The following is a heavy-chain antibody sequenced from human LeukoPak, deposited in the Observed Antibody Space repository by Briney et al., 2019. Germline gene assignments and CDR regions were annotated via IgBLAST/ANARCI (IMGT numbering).Heavy chain of an antibody. CDR1: GYTFTGYY. Sequence: GASVKVSCKASGYTFTGYYMHWVRQAPGQGLEWMGWINPNSGGTNYAQKFQGRVTMTRDTSISTAYMELSRLRSDDTAVYYCASGPYSYGDDYGDYLATGYWGQGTLVTVSS. J-gene: IGHJ4*02. CDR2: INPNSGGT. V-gene: IGHV1-2*02. CDR3: ASGPYSYGDDYGDYLATGY. D-gene: IGHD4-17*01.